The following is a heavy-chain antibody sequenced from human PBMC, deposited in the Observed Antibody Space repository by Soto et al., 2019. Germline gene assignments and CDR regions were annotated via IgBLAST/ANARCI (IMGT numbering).Heavy chain of an antibody. CDR2: IYHSGST. J-gene: IGHJ4*02. D-gene: IGHD3-22*01. V-gene: IGHV4-39*07. Sequence: SETLSLTCTVSGGSISSSSYYWGWIRQPPGKGLEWIGYIYHSGSTYYNPSLKSRVTISVDTSKNQFSLKLSSVTAADTAVYYCARGRYYYDSSGYYYWGQGTLVTVSS. CDR1: GGSISSSSYY. CDR3: ARGRYYYDSSGYYY.